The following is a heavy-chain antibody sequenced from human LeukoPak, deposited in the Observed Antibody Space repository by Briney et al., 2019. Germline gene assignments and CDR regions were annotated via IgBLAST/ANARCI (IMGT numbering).Heavy chain of an antibody. J-gene: IGHJ4*02. CDR2: ITYDGSTK. CDR1: GFIFSDHY. CDR3: ARGLGKSMIFDY. D-gene: IGHD2-15*01. V-gene: IGHV3-30*03. Sequence: QPGGSLRLSCAASGFIFSDHYMDWVRQAPGKGLEWATLITYDGSTKYYADSVKGRFTISRDNAKNSLYLQMNSLRAEDTAVYYCARGLGKSMIFDYWGQGTLVTVSS.